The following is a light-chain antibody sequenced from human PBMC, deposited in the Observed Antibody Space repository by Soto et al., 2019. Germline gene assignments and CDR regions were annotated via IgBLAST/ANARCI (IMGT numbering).Light chain of an antibody. CDR3: QTWGTGIVV. J-gene: IGLJ2*01. CDR2: LNSDGSH. CDR1: SGHSRYA. V-gene: IGLV4-69*01. Sequence: QPVLTQSPSASASLGASVKLTCPLSSGHSRYAIAWHQQQPEKGPRYLMKLNSDGSHSKGDGIPDRFSGSSSGAERYLTISSLQSEDEADYYCQTWGTGIVVFGGGTKLTVL.